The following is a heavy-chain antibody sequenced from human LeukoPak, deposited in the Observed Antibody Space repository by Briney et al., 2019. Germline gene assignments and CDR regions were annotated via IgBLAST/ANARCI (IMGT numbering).Heavy chain of an antibody. Sequence: ASVKVSCKASGYTFTSFGIIWVRQAPGQGPEWMGWISAYNGGTNYREKFQGRVTMTTDTSTNTAYMELRGLTSDDTAVYYCARDLGLDTTMIFFDFWGQGTLVTVSS. D-gene: IGHD5-18*01. CDR3: ARDLGLDTTMIFFDF. CDR2: ISAYNGGT. J-gene: IGHJ4*02. V-gene: IGHV1-18*01. CDR1: GYTFTSFG.